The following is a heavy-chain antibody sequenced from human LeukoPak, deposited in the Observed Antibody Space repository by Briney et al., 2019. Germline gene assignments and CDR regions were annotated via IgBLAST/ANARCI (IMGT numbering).Heavy chain of an antibody. D-gene: IGHD3-10*01. J-gene: IGHJ6*03. CDR2: INPNSGGT. CDR3: ARGSKNYYYYYMDV. V-gene: IGHV1-2*02. CDR1: GYTFTGYY. Sequence: ASVTVSCKASGYTFTGYYMHWVRQAPGQGLEGMGWINPNSGGTNYAQKFQGRVTMTRDTSISTAYMELSRLRSDDTAVYYCARGSKNYYYYYMDVWGKGTTVTVSS.